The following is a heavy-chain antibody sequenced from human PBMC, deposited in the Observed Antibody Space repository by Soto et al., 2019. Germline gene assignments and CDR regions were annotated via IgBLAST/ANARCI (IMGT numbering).Heavy chain of an antibody. CDR1: GGSISSGGYY. Sequence: QVQLQESGPGLVKPSQTLSRTCNVSGGSISSGGYYWSWIRQHPGKGLEWIGYIYYSGSTYDNPSLKSRVTISVDTSKNQFSLKLSSVTAADTAVYYCAREGARSFDYWGQGTLVTVSS. CDR3: AREGARSFDY. CDR2: IYYSGST. J-gene: IGHJ4*02. D-gene: IGHD6-6*01. V-gene: IGHV4-31*03.